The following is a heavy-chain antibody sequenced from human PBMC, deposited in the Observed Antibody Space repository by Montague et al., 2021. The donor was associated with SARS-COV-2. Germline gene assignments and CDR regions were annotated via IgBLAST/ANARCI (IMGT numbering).Heavy chain of an antibody. CDR1: GGSISPYY. Sequence: SETLSLTCTVSGGSISPYYWTWIRQPPGKGLEWIGYIYYTGNTKYKPSLKSRVTISVDTSKNQFSLNLKSVTAADTAVYYCASPKEGSGYYRPFDYWGQGILVTVSS. V-gene: IGHV4-59*01. D-gene: IGHD3-22*01. J-gene: IGHJ4*02. CDR2: IYYTGNT. CDR3: ASPKEGSGYYRPFDY.